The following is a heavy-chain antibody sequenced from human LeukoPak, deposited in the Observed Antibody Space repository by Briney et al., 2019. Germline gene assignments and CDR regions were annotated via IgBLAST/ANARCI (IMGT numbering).Heavy chain of an antibody. CDR1: GFTFSNAW. CDR2: IYPGDSDT. CDR3: ARLQTYYYYGMDV. J-gene: IGHJ6*02. D-gene: IGHD5-24*01. V-gene: IGHV5-51*01. Sequence: GGSLRLSCAASGFTFSNAWMSWVRQAPGKGLEWMGIIYPGDSDTRYSPSFQGQVTISADKSISTAYLQWSSLKASDTAMYYCARLQTYYYYGMDVWGQGTTVTVSS.